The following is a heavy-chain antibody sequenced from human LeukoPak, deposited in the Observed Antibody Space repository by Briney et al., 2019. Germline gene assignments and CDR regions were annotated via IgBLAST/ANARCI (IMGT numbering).Heavy chain of an antibody. D-gene: IGHD6-13*01. CDR3: ARESTSSLYVFDP. V-gene: IGHV1-18*04. CDR1: GYIFNTYG. CDR2: TDTHNGDT. J-gene: IGHJ5*02. Sequence: ASVKVSCKASGYIFNTYGISRVREAPGQGLDWMGWTDTHNGDTKYAQKFQGRVTMTTDTSKSTAYMELRSLTSDDTAIYYCARESTSSLYVFDPWGQGTLVNVSS.